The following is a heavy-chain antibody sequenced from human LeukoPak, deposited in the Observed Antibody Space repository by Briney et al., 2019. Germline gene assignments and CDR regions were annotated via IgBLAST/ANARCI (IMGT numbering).Heavy chain of an antibody. CDR2: INHSGST. Sequence: SETLSLTCAVYGGSFSGYYWSWIRQPPGKGLEWIGEINHSGSTNYNPSLKSRVTISVDTSKNQFSLKLSSVTAADTAVYYCAREISPQVDALDIWGQGTMVTVSS. V-gene: IGHV4-34*01. CDR3: AREISPQVDALDI. CDR1: GGSFSGYY. J-gene: IGHJ3*02.